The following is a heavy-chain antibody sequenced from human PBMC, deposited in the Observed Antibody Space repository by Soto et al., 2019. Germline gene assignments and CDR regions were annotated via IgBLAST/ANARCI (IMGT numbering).Heavy chain of an antibody. CDR1: GGSISSGDYY. J-gene: IGHJ4*02. CDR2: IYYSGST. CDR3: ARDKITGLFDY. V-gene: IGHV4-30-4*01. Sequence: SETLSLTCTVSGGSISSGDYYWSWIRQPPGKGLEWIGYIYYSGSTYYNPSLKSRVTISVNASKNQLSLKLRSVTAADAAVYYCARDKITGLFDYWGQGTLVTVSS. D-gene: IGHD2-8*02.